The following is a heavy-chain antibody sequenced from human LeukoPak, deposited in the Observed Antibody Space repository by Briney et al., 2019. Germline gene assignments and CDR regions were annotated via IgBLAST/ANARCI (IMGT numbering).Heavy chain of an antibody. D-gene: IGHD6-13*01. J-gene: IGHJ4*02. V-gene: IGHV4-34*01. CDR1: GGSFSGYY. Sequence: PSETLSLTCAVYGGSFSGYYWSWIRQPPGKGLEWIGSIYYSGSTYYNPSLKSRVTISVDTSKNQFSLKLSSVTAADTAVYYCARLSLGNRGYSSSWYGPPDYWGQGTLVTVSS. CDR3: ARLSLGNRGYSSSWYGPPDY. CDR2: IYYSGST.